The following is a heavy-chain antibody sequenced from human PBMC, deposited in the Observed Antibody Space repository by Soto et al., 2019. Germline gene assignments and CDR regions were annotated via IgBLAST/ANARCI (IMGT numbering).Heavy chain of an antibody. CDR1: GFTFSSYS. CDR3: ARDQIAAAGWYFDL. J-gene: IGHJ2*01. Sequence: EVQLVESGGGLVKPGGSLRLSCAASGFTFSSYSMNWVRQAPGKGLEWFSSISSSSSYIYYADSVKGRFTISRDNAKNSLYLQMNSLRAEDTAVYYCARDQIAAAGWYFDLWGRGTLVTVSS. D-gene: IGHD6-13*01. CDR2: ISSSSSYI. V-gene: IGHV3-21*01.